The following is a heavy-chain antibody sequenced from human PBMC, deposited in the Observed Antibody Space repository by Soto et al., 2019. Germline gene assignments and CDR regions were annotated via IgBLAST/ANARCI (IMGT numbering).Heavy chain of an antibody. D-gene: IGHD3-3*01. J-gene: IGHJ4*02. CDR1: GYTFTRYD. CDR3: AREKSGYYDY. Sequence: QVQLVQSGAEVKKPGASVKVSCKASGYTFTRYDINWVRQATGQGLEWMGWMNPNSGNTVDARKIKGRVTTTRNTSISTAYMELSSLRSEDTAVYYCAREKSGYYDYWGQGTLVTVSS. V-gene: IGHV1-8*01. CDR2: MNPNSGNT.